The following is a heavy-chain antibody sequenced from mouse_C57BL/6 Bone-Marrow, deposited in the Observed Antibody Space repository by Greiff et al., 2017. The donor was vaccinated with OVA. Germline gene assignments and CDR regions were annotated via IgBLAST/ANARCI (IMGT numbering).Heavy chain of an antibody. CDR1: GYTFTSYW. CDR3: SYYYGSRRYFDV. J-gene: IGHJ1*03. CDR2: IHPSDSDT. V-gene: IGHV1-74*01. D-gene: IGHD1-1*01. Sequence: QVQLKQSGAELVKPGASVKVSCKASGYTFTSYWMHWVKQRPGQGLEWIGRIHPSDSDTNYNQKFKGKATLTVDKSSSTAYMQLSSLTSEDSAVYYCSYYYGSRRYFDVWGTGTTVTVSS.